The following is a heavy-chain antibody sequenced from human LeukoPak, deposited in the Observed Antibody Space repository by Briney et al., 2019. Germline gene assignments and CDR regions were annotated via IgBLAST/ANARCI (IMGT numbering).Heavy chain of an antibody. D-gene: IGHD2-2*02. V-gene: IGHV3-49*04. CDR2: IRSKAYGGTA. J-gene: IGHJ4*02. CDR1: GFTFGDYA. Sequence: GGSLRLSWTASGFTFGDYAMSWVRQAPGKGLEWVGFIRSKAYGGTAEYAASVKGRSTISRDDSKSIAYLQVNSLKTEDTAVYYCTSCSSISCYTFDFDYWGQGTLVTVSS. CDR3: TSCSSISCYTFDFDY.